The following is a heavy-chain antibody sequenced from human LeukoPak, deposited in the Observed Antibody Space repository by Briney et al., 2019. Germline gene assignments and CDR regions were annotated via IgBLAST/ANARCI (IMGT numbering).Heavy chain of an antibody. D-gene: IGHD5-18*01. J-gene: IGHJ4*02. CDR1: GGSISSYY. Sequence: TSETLSLTCTVSGGSISSYYWSWIRQPPGKGLEWIGYIYYSGSTNYNPSLKSRVTISVDTSKNQFSLKLSSVTAADTAVYYCARLRGYSYVFFDYWGQGTLVTVSS. CDR2: IYYSGST. CDR3: ARLRGYSYVFFDY. V-gene: IGHV4-59*01.